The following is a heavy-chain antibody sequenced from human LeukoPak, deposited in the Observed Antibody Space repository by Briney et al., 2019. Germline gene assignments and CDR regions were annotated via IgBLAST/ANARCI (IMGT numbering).Heavy chain of an antibody. Sequence: PARNLSLSCAASGFTFSSYAMHRVRQAPGKGLEWVVVISYDGSTKYYADSVKGRFTISRDNSKNTLYLQMNSLRLEDTAVYYCARDRYSHSGNNWFYPWGQGTLVTVSP. J-gene: IGHJ5*02. CDR3: ARDRYSHSGNNWFYP. D-gene: IGHD3-10*01. V-gene: IGHV3-30*04. CDR2: ISYDGSTK. CDR1: GFTFSSYA.